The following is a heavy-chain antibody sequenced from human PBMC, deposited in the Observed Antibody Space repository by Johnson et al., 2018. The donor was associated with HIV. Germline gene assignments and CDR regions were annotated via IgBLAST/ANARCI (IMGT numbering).Heavy chain of an antibody. Sequence: VQLLESGGGLVQPGGSLRLSCAASGFTFSDYYMSWIRQAPGKGLEWVAVISYDGSNKYYADSVKGRFTISRDNSKNTLYLQMNSLRAEDTALYYCARGWLGVLDAFDIWGQGTMVTVSS. V-gene: IGHV3-30*03. CDR2: ISYDGSNK. J-gene: IGHJ3*02. D-gene: IGHD3-10*01. CDR3: ARGWLGVLDAFDI. CDR1: GFTFSDYY.